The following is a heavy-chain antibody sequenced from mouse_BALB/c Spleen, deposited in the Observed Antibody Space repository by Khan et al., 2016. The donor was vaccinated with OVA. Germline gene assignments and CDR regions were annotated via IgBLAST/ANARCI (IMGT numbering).Heavy chain of an antibody. D-gene: IGHD4-1*01. CDR1: GFNIKDTY. CDR3: ARTGTRWYFDV. V-gene: IGHV14-3*02. J-gene: IGHJ1*01. Sequence: EVRLQQSGAELVKPEASVKLSCTASGFNIKDTYMHWVKQRPEQGLEWIGRIDPANGNTKYDPKFQGKATITADTSSNTAYLQLSSLTSEDTAVYYCARTGTRWYFDVWGAGTTVTVSS. CDR2: IDPANGNT.